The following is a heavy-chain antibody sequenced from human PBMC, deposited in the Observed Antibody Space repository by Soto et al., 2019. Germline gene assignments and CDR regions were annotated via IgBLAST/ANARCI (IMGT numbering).Heavy chain of an antibody. J-gene: IGHJ4*02. V-gene: IGHV1-18*01. CDR3: ARIKLMVYATRLGYFDY. CDR1: GYTFTSYG. D-gene: IGHD2-8*01. Sequence: ASVKVSCKASGYTFTSYGISLVRQAPGQGLEWMGWISAYNGNTNYAQKLQGRVTMTTDTSTSTAYMELRSLRSDGTAVYYCARIKLMVYATRLGYFDYWGQGTLVTVSS. CDR2: ISAYNGNT.